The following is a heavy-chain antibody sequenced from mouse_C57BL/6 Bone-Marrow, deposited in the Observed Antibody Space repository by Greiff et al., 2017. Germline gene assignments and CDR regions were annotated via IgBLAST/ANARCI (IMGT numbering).Heavy chain of an antibody. CDR3: APGGTTTGAY. Sequence: QVQLQQSGPELVKPGASVKISCKASGYSFTSYYIHWVKQRPGQGLEWIGWIYPGSGDTKYNEKFKGKATLTADTSSSTAYMQLSSLTSEDSAVYYCAPGGTTTGAYWGQGTLVTVSA. CDR1: GYSFTSYY. D-gene: IGHD1-1*01. V-gene: IGHV1-66*01. J-gene: IGHJ3*01. CDR2: IYPGSGDT.